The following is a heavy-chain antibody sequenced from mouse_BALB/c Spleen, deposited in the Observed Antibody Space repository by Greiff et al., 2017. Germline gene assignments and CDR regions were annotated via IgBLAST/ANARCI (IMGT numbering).Heavy chain of an antibody. D-gene: IGHD2-3*01. CDR2: INPGSGGT. V-gene: IGHV1-54*01. Sequence: VQLQQSGAELVRPGTSVKVSCKASGYAFTNYLIEWVKQRPGQGLEWIGVINPGSGGTNYNEKFKGKATLTADKSSSTAYMQLSSLTSDDSAVYFCARYGYDGYYEAYWGQGTLVTVSA. J-gene: IGHJ3*01. CDR3: ARYGYDGYYEAY. CDR1: GYAFTNYL.